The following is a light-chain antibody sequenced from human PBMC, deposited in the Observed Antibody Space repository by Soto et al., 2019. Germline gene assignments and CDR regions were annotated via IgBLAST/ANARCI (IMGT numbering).Light chain of an antibody. CDR2: DAS. Sequence: IPMTHSPSALSASVLYRSTITFRASQSISSWLAWYQQKPGKAPKLLIYDASTLESGGPSRFSGSGSGTEFTLSISSLQPDDFATYYCQQHYIHWTFGQGTKVDIK. CDR3: QQHYIHWT. V-gene: IGKV1-5*01. J-gene: IGKJ1*01. CDR1: QSISSW.